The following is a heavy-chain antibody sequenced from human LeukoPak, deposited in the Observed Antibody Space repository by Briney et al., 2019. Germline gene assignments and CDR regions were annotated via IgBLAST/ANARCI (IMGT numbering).Heavy chain of an antibody. CDR3: AKGLLGWFDP. Sequence: GGSLRLSCAPSGFTFTSYAMSWVRQAPGKGLEWVSGISGSGGSTNYAGAVKGRFTISRDNSKNTLYLEMNSLRVEDTAVYYCAKGLLGWFDPWGPGTLVTVS. J-gene: IGHJ5*02. CDR2: ISGSGGST. CDR1: GFTFTSYA. V-gene: IGHV3-23*01.